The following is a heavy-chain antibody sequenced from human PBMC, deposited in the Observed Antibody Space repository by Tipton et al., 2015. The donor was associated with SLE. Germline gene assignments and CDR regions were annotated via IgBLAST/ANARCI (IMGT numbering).Heavy chain of an antibody. CDR3: ARMRYYYDNSVTHREYFQY. D-gene: IGHD3-22*01. CDR2: IHYSGRT. V-gene: IGHV4-59*01. CDR1: TGSMSSYY. J-gene: IGHJ1*01. Sequence: TLSLTCTVSTGSMSSYYWTWIRQPPGKGLEWIGYIHYSGRTSYNPSLKNRVTLSEDPSKNQISLKLRSVTTADTAVYYCARMRYYYDNSVTHREYFQYWGQGTLVTVSS.